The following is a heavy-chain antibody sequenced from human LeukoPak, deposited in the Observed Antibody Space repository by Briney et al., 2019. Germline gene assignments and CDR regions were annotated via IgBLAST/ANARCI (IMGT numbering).Heavy chain of an antibody. Sequence: AASVNVSCKASVYTFTNNFMHWVRQAPGQGLEWMGIINPSCYNTWYAQKFQVRVTIISDMVTSTDYMEVSSLRSEDTAEYYCAKEQRDWTYGVFDYWSQGTQVTVSS. J-gene: IGHJ4*02. CDR1: VYTFTNNF. D-gene: IGHD1-7*01. CDR2: INPSCYNT. V-gene: IGHV1-46*01. CDR3: AKEQRDWTYGVFDY.